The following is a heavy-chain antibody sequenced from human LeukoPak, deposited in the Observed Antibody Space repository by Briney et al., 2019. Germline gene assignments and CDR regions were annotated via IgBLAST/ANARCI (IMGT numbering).Heavy chain of an antibody. V-gene: IGHV3-11*04. J-gene: IGHJ4*02. CDR2: ISSSGSTI. CDR1: GFTFSDYY. D-gene: IGHD6-13*01. CDR3: ARDLSRGQQLDHYFDY. Sequence: GGSLRLSCAASGFTFSDYYMSWIRQAPGKGLEWVSYISSSGSTIYYADSVKGRFAISRDNAKNSLYLQMNSLRAEDTAVYYCARDLSRGQQLDHYFDYWSQGTLVTVSS.